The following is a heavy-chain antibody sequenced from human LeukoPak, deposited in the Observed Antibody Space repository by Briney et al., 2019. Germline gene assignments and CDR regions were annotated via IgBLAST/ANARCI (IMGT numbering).Heavy chain of an antibody. CDR2: ISWNSGSI. V-gene: IGHV3-9*01. D-gene: IGHD2-2*01. CDR1: GFTFDDYA. J-gene: IGHJ6*03. CDR3: AKGGYCSSTSCYQYYYYYMDV. Sequence: PGGSLRLSCAASGFTFDDYAMHWVRQAPGKGLEWVSGISWNSGSIGYADSVKGRFTISRDNAKNSLYLQMNSLRAEDTALYYCAKGGYCSSTSCYQYYYYYMDVWGKGTTVTISS.